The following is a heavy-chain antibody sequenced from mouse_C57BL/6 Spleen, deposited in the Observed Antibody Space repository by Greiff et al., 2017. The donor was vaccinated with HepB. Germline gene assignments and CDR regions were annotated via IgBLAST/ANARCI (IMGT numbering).Heavy chain of an antibody. D-gene: IGHD1-1*01. Sequence: QVQLHHPGAELLNPGASVKMSCKASGSPFPSYWLTWVRQRRGQGLGWIGDIYPGSGSTNYNKKFKSKATLTVDTSSSTAYMQLSSLTSEDSAVYYCARRDGPTGFAYWGQGTLVTVSA. CDR2: IYPGSGST. J-gene: IGHJ3*01. CDR1: GSPFPSYW. V-gene: IGHV1-55*01. CDR3: ARRDGPTGFAY.